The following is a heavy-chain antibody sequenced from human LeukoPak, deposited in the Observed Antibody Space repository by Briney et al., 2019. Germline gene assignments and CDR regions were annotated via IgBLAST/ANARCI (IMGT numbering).Heavy chain of an antibody. Sequence: PGGSLRLSCAASGFAFSSYAMSWVRQAPGKGLEWVSAISGSGSTTYYTDSVKGRFTISRDNSKNTLYLQMNTLRAEDTAVYYCAKDELDYDSSGYFYNWFDPWGQGTLVTVSS. CDR3: AKDELDYDSSGYFYNWFDP. D-gene: IGHD3-22*01. CDR1: GFAFSSYA. CDR2: ISGSGSTT. V-gene: IGHV3-23*01. J-gene: IGHJ5*02.